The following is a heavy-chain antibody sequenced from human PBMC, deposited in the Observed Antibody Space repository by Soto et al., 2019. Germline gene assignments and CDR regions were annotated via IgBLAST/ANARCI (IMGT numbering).Heavy chain of an antibody. J-gene: IGHJ1*01. CDR2: IYSGGST. Sequence: GGSLRLSCAASGFTVSSNYMSWVRQAPGKGLEWVSVIYSGGSTYYADSVKGRFTISRDNSKNTLYLQMNSLRAEDTAVYYCARDVDCTNGVCYIVTEYFQHWGQGTLVTVSS. D-gene: IGHD2-8*01. CDR1: GFTVSSNY. CDR3: ARDVDCTNGVCYIVTEYFQH. V-gene: IGHV3-66*01.